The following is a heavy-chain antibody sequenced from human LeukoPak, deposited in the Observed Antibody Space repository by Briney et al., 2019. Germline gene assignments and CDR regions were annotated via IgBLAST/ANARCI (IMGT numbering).Heavy chain of an antibody. J-gene: IGHJ4*02. V-gene: IGHV1-18*01. CDR1: GYTFTSYG. Sequence: ASVKVSCEASGYTFTSYGISWVRQAPGQGLEWMGWISVYNGNTNYAQKLQGRVTMTTDTSTSTAYMELRSLRSDDTAVYYCARDCDRSGYYCYWGQGTLVTVSS. D-gene: IGHD3-22*01. CDR2: ISVYNGNT. CDR3: ARDCDRSGYYCY.